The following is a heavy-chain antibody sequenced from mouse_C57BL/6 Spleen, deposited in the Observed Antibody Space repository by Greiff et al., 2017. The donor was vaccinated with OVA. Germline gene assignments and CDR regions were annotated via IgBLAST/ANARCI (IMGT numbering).Heavy chain of an antibody. D-gene: IGHD2-5*01. J-gene: IGHJ2*01. V-gene: IGHV1-26*01. CDR3: ARPYYSNYRYYFDY. Sequence: VQLQQSGPELVKPGASVKISCKASGYTFTDYYMNWVKQSHGKSLEWIGDINPNNGGTSYNQKFKGKATLTVDKSSSTAYMELRSLTSEDSAVYYCARPYYSNYRYYFDYWGQGTTLTVSS. CDR2: INPNNGGT. CDR1: GYTFTDYY.